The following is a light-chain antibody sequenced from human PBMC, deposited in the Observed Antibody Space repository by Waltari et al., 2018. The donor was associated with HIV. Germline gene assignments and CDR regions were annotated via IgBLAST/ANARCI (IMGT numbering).Light chain of an antibody. CDR2: RNN. CDR3: VTWADRSSGPVV. J-gene: IGLJ2*01. V-gene: IGLV1-47*01. CDR1: SSKIGSSY. Sequence: QSVLTQPPSASGTPGQRITISCSGSSSKIGSSYVHWYQHLPGTAPKLLIYRNNQRAAGVPEGFSGSKSGTSASLAISGLRSEDEADYYCVTWADRSSGPVVFGGGTKVTVL.